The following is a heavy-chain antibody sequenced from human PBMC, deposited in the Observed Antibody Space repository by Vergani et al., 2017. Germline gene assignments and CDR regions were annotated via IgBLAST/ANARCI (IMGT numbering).Heavy chain of an antibody. D-gene: IGHD6-13*01. CDR3: ERAGGIAAAGTYAFDI. CDR2: IYYSGST. J-gene: IGHJ3*02. CDR1: GGSISSGGYY. V-gene: IGHV4-31*01. Sequence: QVQLQESGPGLVKPSQTLSLTCTVSGGSISSGGYYWSWIRQHPGKGLEWIGYIYYSGSTYYNPSLKSLVTISVDTSKNQFSLKLSSVTAADTAVYDCERAGGIAAAGTYAFDIWGQGTMVTVSS.